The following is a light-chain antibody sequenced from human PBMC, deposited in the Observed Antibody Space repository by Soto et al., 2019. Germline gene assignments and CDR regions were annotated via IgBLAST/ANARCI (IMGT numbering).Light chain of an antibody. CDR1: SRDIGTYKY. J-gene: IGLJ2*01. V-gene: IGLV2-14*01. CDR3: CSYAGSYIL. CDR2: EVF. Sequence: QSGLTQPASVSGSPGQSITISCNGSSRDIGTYKYVSWYQQRPAKAPRLMIYEVFNRPSGISDRFSGSRSGNTASLTISGLETEDEADYFCCSYAGSYILFGGGTKLTIL.